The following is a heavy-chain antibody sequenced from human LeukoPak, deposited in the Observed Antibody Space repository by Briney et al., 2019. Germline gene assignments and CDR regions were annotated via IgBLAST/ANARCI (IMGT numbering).Heavy chain of an antibody. Sequence: GGSLRLSCTASGFTFGDYAMSWVRQAPGKGLEWVSAISGSGGSTYYADSVKGRFTISRDNSKNTLYLQMNSLRAEDTAVYYCAKVGTGTTSSPNFDYWGQGTLVTVSS. D-gene: IGHD1-7*01. J-gene: IGHJ4*02. V-gene: IGHV3-23*01. CDR1: GFTFGDYA. CDR2: ISGSGGST. CDR3: AKVGTGTTSSPNFDY.